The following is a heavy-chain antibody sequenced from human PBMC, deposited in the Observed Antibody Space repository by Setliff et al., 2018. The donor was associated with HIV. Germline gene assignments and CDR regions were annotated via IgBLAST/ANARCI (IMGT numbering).Heavy chain of an antibody. CDR2: ISSSSSTI. J-gene: IGHJ6*02. Sequence: GVLRLSCAASGSTFSGYSMNWVRQAPGKGLEWVSYISSSSSTIYYADSVKGRFTISRDNAKNSLYLQMNSLRAEDTAVYYCARDRGDYGGYYYYGMDVWGQGTPVTVSS. D-gene: IGHD4-17*01. CDR3: ARDRGDYGGYYYYGMDV. CDR1: GSTFSGYS. V-gene: IGHV3-48*04.